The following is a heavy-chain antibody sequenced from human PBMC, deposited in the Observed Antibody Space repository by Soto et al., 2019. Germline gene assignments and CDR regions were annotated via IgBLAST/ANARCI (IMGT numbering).Heavy chain of an antibody. CDR1: VLISSNHW. CDR2: INPHGREG. V-gene: IGHV3-7*01. D-gene: IGHD3-22*01. J-gene: IGHJ4*02. Sequence: PGGPLRLSCSAAVLISSNHWMCGVRLATGKGLEWVAIINPHGREGYYVDSVKGRFTISRDNAQNSLYLQMNSRRAEDTAVYFCTRDPWSYFDICGYYPPNYWGQGPLVPVSS. CDR3: TRDPWSYFDICGYYPPNY.